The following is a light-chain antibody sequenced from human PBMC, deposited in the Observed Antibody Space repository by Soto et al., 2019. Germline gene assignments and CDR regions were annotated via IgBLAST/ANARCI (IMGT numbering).Light chain of an antibody. CDR2: AAY. Sequence: TQSPSSLSASVGDRVTFTCRASQSVYSSVNWYQQQPGKAAKLLIYAAYHLYSGVPSRFSGAESATDFTLTIYSLQPEDFATYFCQQTHSSPHTFGQGTKLEIK. CDR3: QQTHSSPHT. J-gene: IGKJ2*01. CDR1: QSVYSS. V-gene: IGKV1-39*01.